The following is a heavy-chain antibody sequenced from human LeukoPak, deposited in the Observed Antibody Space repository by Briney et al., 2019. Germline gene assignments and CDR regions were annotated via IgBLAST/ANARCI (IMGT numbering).Heavy chain of an antibody. J-gene: IGHJ4*02. V-gene: IGHV3-23*01. CDR1: GFTFSSYA. CDR2: ISGSGGSI. D-gene: IGHD6-19*01. CDR3: AKTIGIAVAGGFDY. Sequence: GGSLRLSCAASGFTFSSYAMSWVRQAPGKGLEWVSAISGSGGSIHYADSVKGRFTISRDNSNNTLYLQMNSLRAEDTAVYYCAKTIGIAVAGGFDYWGQGTLVTVSS.